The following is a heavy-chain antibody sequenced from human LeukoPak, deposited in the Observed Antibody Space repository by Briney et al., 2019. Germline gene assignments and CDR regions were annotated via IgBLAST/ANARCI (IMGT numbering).Heavy chain of an antibody. Sequence: PSETLSLTCAVYGGSFSGYYWSWIRHPPGKGLEGIGEINHSGSTNYNPSLKSRVTISVDTSKNQFSLKLSSVTAADTAVYYCARGITMVRGVPFFDYWGQGTLVTVSS. J-gene: IGHJ4*02. CDR3: ARGITMVRGVPFFDY. CDR1: GGSFSGYY. D-gene: IGHD3-10*01. V-gene: IGHV4-34*01. CDR2: INHSGST.